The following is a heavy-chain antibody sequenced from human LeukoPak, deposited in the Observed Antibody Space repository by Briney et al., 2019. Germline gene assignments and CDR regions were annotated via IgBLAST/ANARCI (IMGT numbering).Heavy chain of an antibody. CDR2: IYYSGST. CDR3: ARGRDYYGSGSYWFDY. J-gene: IGHJ4*02. V-gene: IGHV4-59*09. Sequence: IYYSGSTNYNPSLKSRVTISVDTSKNQFSLKLSSVTAADTAVYYCARGRDYYGSGSYWFDYWGQGTLVTVSS. D-gene: IGHD3-10*01.